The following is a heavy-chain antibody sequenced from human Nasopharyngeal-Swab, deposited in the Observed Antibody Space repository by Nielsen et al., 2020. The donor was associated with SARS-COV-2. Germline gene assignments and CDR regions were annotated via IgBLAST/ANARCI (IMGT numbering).Heavy chain of an antibody. V-gene: IGHV3-30*18. D-gene: IGHD2-2*01. J-gene: IGHJ5*02. CDR3: ANLGDIVIVPAAMGPGWFDP. CDR1: AFTFSSYG. Sequence: GGSLRLSCASFAFTFSSYGMHWVRQAPGKGLGWVAVISYDGSNKYYADSVKGRFTISRDNSKNTLYLQVNSLRAEDKAVYYCANLGDIVIVPAAMGPGWFDPWGRETVVTVSS. CDR2: ISYDGSNK.